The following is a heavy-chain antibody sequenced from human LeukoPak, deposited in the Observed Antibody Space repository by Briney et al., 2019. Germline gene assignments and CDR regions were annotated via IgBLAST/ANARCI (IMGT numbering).Heavy chain of an antibody. D-gene: IGHD3-22*01. Sequence: PGGSLRLSCAASGFTFSSYGMHWVRQAPGKGLEWVAVIWYDGSNKYYADSVKGRFTISRDNSKNTLYLQMNSLRAEDTAVHYCARGFYYYDSSGYIGDYWGQGTLVTVSS. CDR3: ARGFYYYDSSGYIGDY. CDR2: IWYDGSNK. J-gene: IGHJ4*02. CDR1: GFTFSSYG. V-gene: IGHV3-33*01.